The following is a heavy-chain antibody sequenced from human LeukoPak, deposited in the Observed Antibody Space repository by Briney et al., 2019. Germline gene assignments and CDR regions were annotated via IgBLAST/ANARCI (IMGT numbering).Heavy chain of an antibody. Sequence: GASVKVSCKASGYTFTGYYIHWVRQAPGQGLEWMGWINPNSGGTNYAQKFQGWVTMTRDTSISTAYMELSRLRSDDTAVYYCAREGGSYPHAFDIWGQGTMVTVSS. V-gene: IGHV1-2*04. D-gene: IGHD1-26*01. J-gene: IGHJ3*02. CDR1: GYTFTGYY. CDR2: INPNSGGT. CDR3: AREGGSYPHAFDI.